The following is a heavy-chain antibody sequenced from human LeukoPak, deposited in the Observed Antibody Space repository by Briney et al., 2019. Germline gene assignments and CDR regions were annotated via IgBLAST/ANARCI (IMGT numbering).Heavy chain of an antibody. CDR1: GFTFEDYA. J-gene: IGHJ3*02. V-gene: IGHV3-9*01. Sequence: GGSLRLSCAASGFTFEDYAMHWVRQVPGKGLEWVSGINWNRTTIGYADSVKGRFTISRDNAKNSLYLQMDSLRAEDTALYYCAKDTGRPTDAITMEDNAFDIWGQGTMVTVSS. D-gene: IGHD3-3*01. CDR2: INWNRTTI. CDR3: AKDTGRPTDAITMEDNAFDI.